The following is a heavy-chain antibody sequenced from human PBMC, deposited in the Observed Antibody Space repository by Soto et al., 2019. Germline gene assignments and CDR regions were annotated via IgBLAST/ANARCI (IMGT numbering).Heavy chain of an antibody. V-gene: IGHV1-46*01. CDR3: ARALVGLGEEGAFDI. J-gene: IGHJ3*02. CDR1: GYTFTSYY. D-gene: IGHD3-10*01. Sequence: QVQLVQSGAEVKKPGASVKVSCKASGYTFTSYYMHLVRQAPGQGLEWMGIINPSGGSTSNAQKCQDGVTMTRDTSTRTVHLGLRSLRSEDTAVYYCARALVGLGEEGAFDIWGQGTMVTVSS. CDR2: INPSGGST.